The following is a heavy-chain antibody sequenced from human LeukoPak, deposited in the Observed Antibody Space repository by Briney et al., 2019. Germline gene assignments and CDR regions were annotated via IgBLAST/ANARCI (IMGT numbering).Heavy chain of an antibody. V-gene: IGHV3-74*01. CDR1: GFTFTDYW. J-gene: IGHJ3*02. CDR2: VDSDGTNT. CDR3: ARGGWDHAFDI. Sequence: GGSLRLSCAAPGFTFTDYWMHWVRQAPGKGLVWVSRVDSDGTNTIYADSVQGRFTISRDNAKNSLYLQINSLRADDTAVYYCARGGWDHAFDIWGQGTLVTVSS. D-gene: IGHD1-26*01.